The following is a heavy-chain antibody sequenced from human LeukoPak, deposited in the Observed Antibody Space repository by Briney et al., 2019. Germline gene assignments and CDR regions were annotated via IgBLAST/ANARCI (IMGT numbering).Heavy chain of an antibody. CDR1: GGSFSGYY. D-gene: IGHD6-6*01. Sequence: SETLSLTCAVYGGSFSGYYWSWIRQPPGKGLEWIGDINHSGSTNYNPSLKSRVTISVDTSKNQFSLKLSSVTAADTAVYYCASLLYSSSSPHFDYWGQGTLVTVSS. CDR2: INHSGST. J-gene: IGHJ4*02. CDR3: ASLLYSSSSPHFDY. V-gene: IGHV4-34*01.